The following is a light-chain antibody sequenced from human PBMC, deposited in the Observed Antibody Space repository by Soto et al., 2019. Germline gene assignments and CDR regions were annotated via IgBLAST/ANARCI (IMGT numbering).Light chain of an antibody. CDR1: QGIGDT. Sequence: VLKQSPGTLSLYTGERATLSCRASQGIGDTLAWYQHKPGQTPRLLIYDTSTRATGVPTRFSGSRSGAEFTLTINSLQSEDFAVYYCQPYNNWPLTFGGGTMV. J-gene: IGKJ4*01. CDR2: DTS. V-gene: IGKV3-15*01. CDR3: QPYNNWPLT.